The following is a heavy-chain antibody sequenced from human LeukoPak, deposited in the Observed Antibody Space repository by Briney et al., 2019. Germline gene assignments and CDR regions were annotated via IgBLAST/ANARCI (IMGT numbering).Heavy chain of an antibody. J-gene: IGHJ4*02. V-gene: IGHV3-30*02. CDR1: GFTFSSYW. CDR3: ARDYGDYYFDY. CDR2: IRYDGNNK. Sequence: GGSLRLSCAASGFTFSSYWMTWVRQAPGKGLEWVAFIRYDGNNKNYADSVKGRFTISRDNSKNTLYLQMNSLRAEDTAMYYCARDYGDYYFDYWGQGTLVTVSS. D-gene: IGHD4-17*01.